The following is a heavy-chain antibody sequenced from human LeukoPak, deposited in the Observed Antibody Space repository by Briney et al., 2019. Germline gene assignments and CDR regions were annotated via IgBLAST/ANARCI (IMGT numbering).Heavy chain of an antibody. V-gene: IGHV4-39*01. CDR3: ARRFYGSGGPFED. Sequence: PSETLSLTCTVSGGSTSNNNYFWGWLRQPPGKTLDWIGTIYYTGNTYYNPSFKSRVTISVDTSKDQFSLKVTSVTAADSAAYYCARRFYGSGGPFEDWGQGALVTVSS. J-gene: IGHJ4*02. CDR2: IYYTGNT. D-gene: IGHD3-10*01. CDR1: GGSTSNNNYF.